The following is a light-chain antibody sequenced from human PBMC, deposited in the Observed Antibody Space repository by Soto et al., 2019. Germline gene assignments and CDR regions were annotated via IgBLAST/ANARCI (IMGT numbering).Light chain of an antibody. J-gene: IGLJ1*01. CDR2: EVN. CDR3: CSYAGSSTLYV. CDR1: SSDIGTYNL. Sequence: QSALTQPASVSGSPGQSITISCTGTSSDIGTYNLVSWYQQHPRKAPKLMIYEVNKRPSGVSDRFSGSKSGNTASRTISGLQAEDEADYYCCSYAGSSTLYVFGTGTKVTVL. V-gene: IGLV2-23*02.